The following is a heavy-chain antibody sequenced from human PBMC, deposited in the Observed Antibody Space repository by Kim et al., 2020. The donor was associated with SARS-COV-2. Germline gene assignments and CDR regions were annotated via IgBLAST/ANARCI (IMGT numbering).Heavy chain of an antibody. CDR3: ARASYDYVWGSYLTTNFDY. CDR2: ISAYNGNT. D-gene: IGHD3-16*01. Sequence: ASVKVSCKASGYTFTSYGISWVRQAPGQGLEWMGWISAYNGNTNYAQKLQGRVTMTTDTSTSTAYMGLRSLRSDDTAVYYCARASYDYVWGSYLTTNFDYWGQGTLVTVSS. CDR1: GYTFTSYG. J-gene: IGHJ4*02. V-gene: IGHV1-18*04.